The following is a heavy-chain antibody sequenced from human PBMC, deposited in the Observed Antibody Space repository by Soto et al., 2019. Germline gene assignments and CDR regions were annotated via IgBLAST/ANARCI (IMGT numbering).Heavy chain of an antibody. D-gene: IGHD3-3*01. CDR1: GGSISSGGYY. V-gene: IGHV4-31*03. CDR2: IYYSGST. Sequence: SETLSLTCTVSGGSISSGGYYWSWIRQHPGKGLEWIGYIYYSGSTYYNPSLKSRVTISVDTSKNQLSLKLSSVTAADTAVYFCARPITTYYDVWSGYRTSDYYMDVWGKGTTVTVSS. CDR3: ARPITTYYDVWSGYRTSDYYMDV. J-gene: IGHJ6*03.